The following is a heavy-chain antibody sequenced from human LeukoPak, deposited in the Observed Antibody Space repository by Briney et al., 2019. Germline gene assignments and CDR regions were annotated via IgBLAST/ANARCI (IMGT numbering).Heavy chain of an antibody. CDR2: ISSSGSTI. CDR3: ARSRRDGYNYYFDY. CDR1: GFTFSDYY. J-gene: IGHJ4*02. D-gene: IGHD5-24*01. V-gene: IGHV3-11*01. Sequence: PGGSLRLSCAASGFTFSDYYMSWIRQAPGKGLEWVSYISSSGSTIYYADSVKGRFTISRDNAKNSLYLQMNSLRAGDTAVYYCARSRRDGYNYYFDYWGQGTLVTVSS.